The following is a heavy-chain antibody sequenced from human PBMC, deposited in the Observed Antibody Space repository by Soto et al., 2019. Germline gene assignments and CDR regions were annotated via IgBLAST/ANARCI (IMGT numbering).Heavy chain of an antibody. V-gene: IGHV3-23*01. D-gene: IGHD2-15*01. CDR2: ISVSGGTT. Sequence: GSLDVTCAASGFTIRSLDVIGLLRHPPTGTEWVSNISVSGGTTHYSDSVKGRFTISRDNSKKKVSLYLHGLRAVDTAVYYWAKGRDRGDRSGDRGYTDCGRDAWG. CDR3: AKGRDRGDRSGDRGYTDCGRDA. J-gene: IGHJ6*01. CDR1: GFTIRSLD.